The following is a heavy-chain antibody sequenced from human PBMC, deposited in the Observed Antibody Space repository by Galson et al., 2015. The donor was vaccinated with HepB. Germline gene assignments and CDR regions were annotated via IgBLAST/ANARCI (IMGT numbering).Heavy chain of an antibody. Sequence: SLRLSCAASGFTFSSYAMHWVRQAPGKGLEYVSAISSNGGSTYYANSVKGRFTISRDNSKNTLYLQMGSLRAEDMAVYYCARELHDGIAVAGGFHDAFDIWGQGTMATVSS. J-gene: IGHJ3*02. D-gene: IGHD6-19*01. CDR2: ISSNGGST. CDR1: GFTFSSYA. V-gene: IGHV3-64*01. CDR3: ARELHDGIAVAGGFHDAFDI.